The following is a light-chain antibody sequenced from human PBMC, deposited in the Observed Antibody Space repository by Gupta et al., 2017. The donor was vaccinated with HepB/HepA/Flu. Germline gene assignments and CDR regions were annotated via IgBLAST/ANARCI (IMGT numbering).Light chain of an antibody. V-gene: IGLV1-40*01. Sequence: QSVLTQPPSVSGAPGQMVTISCTGSSSNIGAGYDVHWYQQLPGTAPKLLISGDNNRPSGVPERFSGSKSGTSASLAITGLQAEDEADYYCQSYDSSLNDYVFGTGTKVTVL. CDR3: QSYDSSLNDYV. J-gene: IGLJ1*01. CDR2: GDN. CDR1: SSNIGAGYD.